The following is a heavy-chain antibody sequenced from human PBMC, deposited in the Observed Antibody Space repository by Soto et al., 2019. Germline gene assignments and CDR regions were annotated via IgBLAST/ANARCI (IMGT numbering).Heavy chain of an antibody. J-gene: IGHJ4*02. CDR3: ASCPQNCITTSPCCLFFDY. Sequence: GASVKVSCKASGYTFTNYAIHWVRQAPGQRLEWMGWFNAGNGKTKYSQKFQGRVTLTRDTSASTAYMELSSLRSEDTAVYYCASCPQNCITTSPCCLFFDYWGQGTLVTVSS. V-gene: IGHV1-3*01. D-gene: IGHD2-2*01. CDR2: FNAGNGKT. CDR1: GYTFTNYA.